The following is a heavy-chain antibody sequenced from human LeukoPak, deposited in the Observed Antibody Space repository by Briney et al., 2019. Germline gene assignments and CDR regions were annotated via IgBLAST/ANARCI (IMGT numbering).Heavy chain of an antibody. CDR1: GYTFTSYY. J-gene: IGHJ4*02. Sequence: GASVKVSCKASGYTFTSYYMHWVRQAPGQRLEWMGWINAGNGNTKYSQKFQGRVTITRDTSASTAYMELSSLRSEDTAVYYCARVGLAVANFDYWGQGTLVTVSS. V-gene: IGHV1-3*01. CDR2: INAGNGNT. CDR3: ARVGLAVANFDY. D-gene: IGHD6-19*01.